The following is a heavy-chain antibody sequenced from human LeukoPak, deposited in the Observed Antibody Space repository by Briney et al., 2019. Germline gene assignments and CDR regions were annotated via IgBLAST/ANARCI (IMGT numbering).Heavy chain of an antibody. J-gene: IGHJ5*02. V-gene: IGHV1-2*02. CDR1: GYTFTGYY. Sequence: ASVKVSCKASGYTFTGYYMHWVRQAPGQGLEWMGWINPNSGGTNYAQKFLGRVTMTRDTSISTAYMELSRLRSDDTAVYYCAREPRRGHWFDPWGQGTLVTVSS. CDR3: AREPRRGHWFDP. CDR2: INPNSGGT.